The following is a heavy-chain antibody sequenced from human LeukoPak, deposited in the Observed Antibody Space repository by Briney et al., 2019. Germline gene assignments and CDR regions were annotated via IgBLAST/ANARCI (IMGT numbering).Heavy chain of an antibody. J-gene: IGHJ4*02. V-gene: IGHV3-30*02. CDR2: IRYDGSNK. D-gene: IGHD2-15*01. CDR3: ARDSIDLVVAGPAADGNFDY. CDR1: GFTFSSYG. Sequence: GGSLRLSCAASGFTFSSYGMHWVRQAPGKGLEWVAFIRYDGSNKYYADSVKGRFTISRDNAKNTLYLQMNSLRAEDTAVYYCARDSIDLVVAGPAADGNFDYWGQGTLVTVSS.